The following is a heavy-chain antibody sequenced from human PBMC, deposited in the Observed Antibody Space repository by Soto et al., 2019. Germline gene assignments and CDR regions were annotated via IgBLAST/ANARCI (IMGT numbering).Heavy chain of an antibody. CDR2: ISAYNGNT. V-gene: IGHV1-18*01. CDR3: AKDGLLWFGELPPYFDY. CDR1: GYTFTSYG. J-gene: IGHJ4*02. Sequence: GASVKVSCKASGYTFTSYGISWVRQAPGQGLEWMGWISAYNGNTNYAQKLQGRVTMTTDTSTSTAYMELNSLRAEDTAVYYCAKDGLLWFGELPPYFDYWGQGTLVNVSS. D-gene: IGHD3-10*01.